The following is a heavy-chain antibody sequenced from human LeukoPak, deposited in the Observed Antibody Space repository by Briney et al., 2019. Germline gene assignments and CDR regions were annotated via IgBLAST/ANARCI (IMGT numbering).Heavy chain of an antibody. D-gene: IGHD3-16*02. CDR2: INHSGST. V-gene: IGHV4-34*01. J-gene: IGHJ4*02. CDR1: GGSFSGYY. CDR3: ARSLGVWGSYRYIFDY. Sequence: SETLSLTCAVYGGSFSGYYWSWLRQPPGKGLEWIGEINHSGSTNYNPSLKSRVTISVDTSKNQFSLKLSSVTAADTAVYYCARSLGVWGSYRYIFDYWGQGALVTVSS.